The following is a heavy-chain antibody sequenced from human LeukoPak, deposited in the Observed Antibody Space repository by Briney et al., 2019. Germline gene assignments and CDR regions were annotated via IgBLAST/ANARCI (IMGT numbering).Heavy chain of an antibody. CDR2: INPSRGST. V-gene: IGHV1-46*01. CDR1: GYTFTSYY. Sequence: GASVKVSCKASGYTFTSYYMHWVRQAPGQGLEWMGIINPSRGSTSYAQKFQGRVTMTRDTSTSTVYMELSSLRSEDTAVYYCARDPVHLGYCSSTSCHTTDAFDIWGQGTMVTVSS. D-gene: IGHD2-2*01. J-gene: IGHJ3*02. CDR3: ARDPVHLGYCSSTSCHTTDAFDI.